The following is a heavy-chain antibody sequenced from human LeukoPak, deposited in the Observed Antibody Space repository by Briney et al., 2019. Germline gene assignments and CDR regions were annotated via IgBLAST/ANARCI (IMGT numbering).Heavy chain of an antibody. CDR2: ISAYNGNT. J-gene: IGHJ4*02. CDR3: ARDLKNIRVGAILLFGY. V-gene: IGHV1-18*01. CDR1: GYTFTSYG. D-gene: IGHD1-26*01. Sequence: ASVKVSCKASGYTFTSYGISWVRQAPGQGLEWMGWISAYNGNTNYAQKLQGRVTMTTDTSTSTAYMELRSLRSDDTAVYYCARDLKNIRVGAILLFGYWGQGTLVTVSS.